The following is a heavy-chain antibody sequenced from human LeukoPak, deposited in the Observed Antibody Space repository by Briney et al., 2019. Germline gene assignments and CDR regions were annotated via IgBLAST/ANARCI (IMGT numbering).Heavy chain of an antibody. V-gene: IGHV4-59*01. J-gene: IGHJ6*03. CDR1: GGSISSYY. D-gene: IGHD2-15*01. CDR2: IYYSGST. Sequence: PSETLSLTCTVSGGSISSYYWSWIRQPPGKGLEWIGYIYYSGSTNYNPSLKSRVTISVDTSKNQFSLKLRFVTPADTAVFYCARTTEGYCSGGNCYYYYYYMDVWGKGTTVTVSS. CDR3: ARTTEGYCSGGNCYYYYYYMDV.